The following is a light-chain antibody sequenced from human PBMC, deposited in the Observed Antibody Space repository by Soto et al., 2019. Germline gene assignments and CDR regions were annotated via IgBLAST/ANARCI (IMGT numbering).Light chain of an antibody. CDR2: DVS. CDR3: SSYTRSSTLEV. Sequence: QSALTQPASMSGSPGQSITISCTGTSSDGGGYNYVSWYQQHPGKAPKLMIYDVSNRPSGVSNRFSGSKSGNTASLTISGLQAEDEADYYCSSYTRSSTLEVFGTGPKVTVL. V-gene: IGLV2-14*01. J-gene: IGLJ1*01. CDR1: SSDGGGYNY.